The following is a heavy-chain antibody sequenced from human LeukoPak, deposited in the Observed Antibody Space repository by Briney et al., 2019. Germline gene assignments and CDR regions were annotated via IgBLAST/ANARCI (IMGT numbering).Heavy chain of an antibody. D-gene: IGHD1-26*01. V-gene: IGHV4-61*02. CDR2: IYTSGST. J-gene: IGHJ4*02. CDR3: ARDWSGSYKDY. CDR1: GGSISSSSYY. Sequence: SETLSLTCTVSGGSISSSSYYWSWIRQPAGKGLEWIGRIYTSGSTSYNPSLKSRVTMSVDTSKNQFSLKLSSVTAADTAMYYCARDWSGSYKDYWGQGTLVTVSS.